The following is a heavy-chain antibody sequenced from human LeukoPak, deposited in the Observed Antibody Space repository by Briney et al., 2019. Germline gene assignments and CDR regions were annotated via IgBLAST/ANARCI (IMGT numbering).Heavy chain of an antibody. J-gene: IGHJ5*02. D-gene: IGHD2-21*01. CDR1: GFTFSSYG. V-gene: IGHV3-30*02. CDR3: AEIPPNWFDP. Sequence: PGGSLRLSCAASGFTFSSYGMHWVRQAPGKGLEWVAFIRYDGSNKYYADSVKGRFTISRDNSKNTLYLQMNSLRAEDTAVYYCAEIPPNWFDPWGQGTLVTVSS. CDR2: IRYDGSNK.